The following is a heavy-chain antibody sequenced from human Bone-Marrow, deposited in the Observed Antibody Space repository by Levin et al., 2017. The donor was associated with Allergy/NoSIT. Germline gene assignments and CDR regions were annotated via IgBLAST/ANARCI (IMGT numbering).Heavy chain of an antibody. Sequence: SGGSLRLSCAASGFTFRTYGMHWVRQAPGKGLDWVAVVSNDGGTTYYADSVKGRFTISRDNSKNMLYLQMNSLRGEDTAVYYCTKEGSHSKWSFDYWGQGTLVTVSS. J-gene: IGHJ4*02. CDR2: VSNDGGTT. CDR1: GFTFRTYG. D-gene: IGHD1-26*01. CDR3: TKEGSHSKWSFDY. V-gene: IGHV3-30*18.